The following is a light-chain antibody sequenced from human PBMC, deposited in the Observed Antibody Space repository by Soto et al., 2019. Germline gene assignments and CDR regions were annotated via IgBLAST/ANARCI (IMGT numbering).Light chain of an antibody. Sequence: QSVLTQPPSASGSPGQSVSISCTGTSSDVGGYKYVSWYQQHPGKAPKLMIFEVTKRPSGVPDRFSGSKSGNTASLTISGLQYGDEADYYSSSYACSNYVSVFGGGTKLTVL. V-gene: IGLV2-8*01. CDR3: SSYACSNYVSV. CDR1: SSDVGGYKY. J-gene: IGLJ2*01. CDR2: EVT.